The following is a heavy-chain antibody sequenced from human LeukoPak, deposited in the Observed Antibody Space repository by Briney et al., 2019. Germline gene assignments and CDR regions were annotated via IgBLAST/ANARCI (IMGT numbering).Heavy chain of an antibody. V-gene: IGHV3-7*03. D-gene: IGHD6-19*01. Sequence: GGSLRLSCAASGFTFSSHWMSWVRQAPGKGLEWVANIKQDGSEKYYVDSVKGRFTISRDNAKNSLYLQMNSLRAEDTAIYYCAIARSGWYYFDYWGQGTLVTVSS. J-gene: IGHJ4*01. CDR2: IKQDGSEK. CDR1: GFTFSSHW. CDR3: AIARSGWYYFDY.